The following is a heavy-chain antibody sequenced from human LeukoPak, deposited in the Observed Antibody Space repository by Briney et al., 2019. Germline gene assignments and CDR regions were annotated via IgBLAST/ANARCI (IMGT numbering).Heavy chain of an antibody. D-gene: IGHD2-15*01. J-gene: IGHJ4*02. Sequence: PSETQSLTCAVYGGSFSGYYWSWIRQPPGKGLEWIGEIKHRGSTNYNPSLKSRVTISVDTSKNQFSLKVNSVTAVDTAVYYCARMGGYFDYWGQGTLVTVSS. CDR3: ARMGGYFDY. V-gene: IGHV4-34*01. CDR2: IKHRGST. CDR1: GGSFSGYY.